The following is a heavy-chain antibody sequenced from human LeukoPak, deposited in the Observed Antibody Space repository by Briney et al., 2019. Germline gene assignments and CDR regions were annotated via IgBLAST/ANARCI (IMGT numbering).Heavy chain of an antibody. CDR2: IYYSGST. Sequence: KTSETLSLTCTVSGGSVSNSYYWNWIRQPPGKGLECIGYIYYSGSTKYNPSLKSRVTISVDTSKNQFSLKLSSVTAADTAVYYCARSQRGYSYGEEYWGQGTLVTVSS. D-gene: IGHD5-18*01. CDR1: GGSVSNSYY. J-gene: IGHJ4*02. CDR3: ARSQRGYSYGEEY. V-gene: IGHV4-61*01.